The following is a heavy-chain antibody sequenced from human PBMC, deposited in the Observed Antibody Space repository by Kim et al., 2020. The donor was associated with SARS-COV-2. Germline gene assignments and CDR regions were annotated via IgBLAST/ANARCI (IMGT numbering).Heavy chain of an antibody. J-gene: IGHJ4*02. CDR2: INHSGST. CDR1: GGSFSGYY. CDR3: ERRGYYDILTGRRPFDY. Sequence: SETLSLTCAVYGGSFSGYYWSWIRQPPGKGLEWIGEINHSGSTNYNPSLKSRVTISVDTSKNQFSLKLSSVTAADTEVYYSERRGYYDILTGRRPFDYWGQGTLVTVSS. D-gene: IGHD3-9*01. V-gene: IGHV4-34*01.